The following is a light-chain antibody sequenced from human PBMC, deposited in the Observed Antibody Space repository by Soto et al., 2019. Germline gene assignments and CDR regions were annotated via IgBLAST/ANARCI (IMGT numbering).Light chain of an antibody. J-gene: IGKJ4*01. CDR3: QQSFSRPLT. V-gene: IGKV1-39*01. CDR2: AAS. CDR1: QSVSTF. Sequence: DIQMTQSPSSLSASVGDRVTITCRASQSVSTFVSWSQWKPGKAPQPLIYAASSLQSGVPSRFIGSGSGTDFTLVITSLQPEDFATYYCQQSFSRPLTFGGGTKVEVK.